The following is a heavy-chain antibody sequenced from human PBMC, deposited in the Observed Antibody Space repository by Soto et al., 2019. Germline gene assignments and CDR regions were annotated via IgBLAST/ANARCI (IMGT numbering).Heavy chain of an antibody. CDR1: GGSISSSSYY. J-gene: IGHJ6*02. CDR2: IYYSGST. CDR3: ARRIVVAGYYYYGMDV. Sequence: SSETLSLTCTVSGGSISSSSYYWGWIRQPPGKGLEWIGSIYYSGSTYYNPSLKSRVTISVDTSKNQFSLKLSSVTAADTAVYYCARRIVVAGYYYYGMDVWGQGNTVTVSS. V-gene: IGHV4-39*01. D-gene: IGHD6-19*01.